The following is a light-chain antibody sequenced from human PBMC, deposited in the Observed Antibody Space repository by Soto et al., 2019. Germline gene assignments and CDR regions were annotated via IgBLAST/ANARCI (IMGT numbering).Light chain of an antibody. Sequence: EIVMTQSPATLSVSPGERATLSCRASQSVSSNLAWYQQKPGQAPRLLIYGASTRATGIPARFSGSGSGTXXXXXIXXXQXEXFAVYYCQHYNNWPPWTFGQGTKVEIK. V-gene: IGKV3-15*01. CDR3: QHYNNWPPWT. CDR1: QSVSSN. CDR2: GAS. J-gene: IGKJ1*01.